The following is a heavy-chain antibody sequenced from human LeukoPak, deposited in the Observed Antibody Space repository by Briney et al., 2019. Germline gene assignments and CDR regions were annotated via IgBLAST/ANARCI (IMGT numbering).Heavy chain of an antibody. Sequence: ASVKVSCKASGYTFTSYDINWVRQATGQGLEWMGWMNPNSGNTGYAQKFQGRVTMTRNTSISTAYMELSSLRSEDTAVYYCARVSLVMVRGVITNWFDPWGQGTLVTVSS. J-gene: IGHJ5*02. CDR3: ARVSLVMVRGVITNWFDP. D-gene: IGHD3-10*01. V-gene: IGHV1-8*01. CDR2: MNPNSGNT. CDR1: GYTFTSYD.